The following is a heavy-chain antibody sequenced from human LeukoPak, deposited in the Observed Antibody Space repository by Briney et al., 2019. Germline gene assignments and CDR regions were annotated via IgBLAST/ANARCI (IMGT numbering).Heavy chain of an antibody. D-gene: IGHD4-11*01. CDR2: IYYTGST. CDR3: ARRTVAYYFDY. Sequence: SETLSLTCTVSGGSISSYYWSWIRQSPGKGLEWIGNIYYTGSTTYSPSLRSRVAISLDTAKSQFSLKVASVTASDTAVYYCARRTVAYYFDYWGHGTLVTVSS. J-gene: IGHJ4*01. CDR1: GGSISSYY. V-gene: IGHV4-59*12.